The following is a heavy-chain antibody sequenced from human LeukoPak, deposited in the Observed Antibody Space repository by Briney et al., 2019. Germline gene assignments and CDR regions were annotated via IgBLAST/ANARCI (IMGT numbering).Heavy chain of an antibody. J-gene: IGHJ4*02. CDR3: AKGSF. CDR2: IKTDGSEK. Sequence: PGGSLRLSCEASGFTFSSYWMSWVRQAPGKGLEWVANIKTDGSEKYYVDSVKGRFTISRDNAKNSLYLQMNNLRAEDTAAYYCAKGSFWGQGTLVTVSS. CDR1: GFTFSSYW. D-gene: IGHD3-10*01. V-gene: IGHV3-7*03.